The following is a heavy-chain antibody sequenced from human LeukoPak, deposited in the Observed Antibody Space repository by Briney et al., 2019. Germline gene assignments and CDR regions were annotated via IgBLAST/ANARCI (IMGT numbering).Heavy chain of an antibody. D-gene: IGHD3-3*01. CDR1: GFTFSSYA. Sequence: SGRSLLLSCAASGFTFSSYAMHWVRQAPGKGLEWVAVISYDGSNKYYADSVKGRFTISRDNSKNTLYLQMNSLRAEDTAVYYCARDRYDFWSGYNLDYWGQGTLVTVSS. CDR2: ISYDGSNK. V-gene: IGHV3-30*01. CDR3: ARDRYDFWSGYNLDY. J-gene: IGHJ4*02.